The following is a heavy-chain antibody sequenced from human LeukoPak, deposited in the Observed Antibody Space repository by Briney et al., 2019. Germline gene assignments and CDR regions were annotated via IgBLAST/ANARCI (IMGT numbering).Heavy chain of an antibody. D-gene: IGHD2-2*01. CDR1: GYTFTGYY. J-gene: IGHJ5*02. V-gene: IGHV1-2*02. Sequence: ASVKVSCKASGYTFTGYYMHWVRQAPGQGLEWMGWINPNSGGTNYAQKFQGRVTMTRDTSISTAYMELSRLRSDDTAVYYCARPLYCSSTSCDWDNWFDPWGQGTLVTLSS. CDR3: ARPLYCSSTSCDWDNWFDP. CDR2: INPNSGGT.